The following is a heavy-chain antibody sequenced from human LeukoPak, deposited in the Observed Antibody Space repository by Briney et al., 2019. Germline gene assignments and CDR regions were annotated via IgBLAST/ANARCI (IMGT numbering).Heavy chain of an antibody. D-gene: IGHD3-10*01. CDR1: GGSY. V-gene: IGHV4-59*01. CDR3: ARDGGYGSGSAL. J-gene: IGHJ4*02. Sequence: SETLSLTCTVSGGSYWSWIRRPQGKGLEWIGSIYYDGNTNYNPSLKSRVTISLDTPKNQFSLKLTSVTAADTAVYYCARDGGYGSGSALWGQGTLITVSS. CDR2: IYYDGNT.